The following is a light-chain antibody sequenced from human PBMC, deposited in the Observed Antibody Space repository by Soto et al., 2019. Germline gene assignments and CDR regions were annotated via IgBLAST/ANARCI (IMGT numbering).Light chain of an antibody. CDR2: DAS. CDR3: QQFNNYPLT. J-gene: IGKJ5*01. V-gene: IGKV1D-13*01. CDR1: QGISSA. Sequence: AIQLTQSPSSLSASVGDRVTITCRASQGISSAEAWYQQKPGKPPKLLMYDASSLESGVPPRFSGSGSVTDFTLSISSLQPEEFATYYCQQFNNYPLTFGQGTLLEIK.